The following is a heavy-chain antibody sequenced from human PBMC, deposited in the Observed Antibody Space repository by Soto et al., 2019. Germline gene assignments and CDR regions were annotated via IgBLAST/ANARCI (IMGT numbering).Heavy chain of an antibody. J-gene: IGHJ4*02. CDR1: GGSISSSSYY. CDR2: IYYSGST. V-gene: IGHV4-39*01. CDR3: AISYYYDSRGYYPVDY. Sequence: SETLSLTCTVSGGSISSSSYYWGWIRQPPGKGLEWIGTIYYSGSTYYNTSLMSRVTISVDTSKNQISLTLSSVTAADTAVYYCAISYYYDSRGYYPVDYWGQGTLVTVS. D-gene: IGHD3-22*01.